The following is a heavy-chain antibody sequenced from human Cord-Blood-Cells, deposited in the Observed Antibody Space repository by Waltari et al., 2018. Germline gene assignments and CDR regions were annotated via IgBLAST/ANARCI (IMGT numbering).Heavy chain of an antibody. V-gene: IGHV3-53*01. D-gene: IGHD5-12*01. CDR1: GFTVSSNY. Sequence: EVQLVESGGGLIQPGGSLRLSCAASGFTVSSNYMSWVRQAPGKGLELVSVIYSGGSTYYADSVKGRFTISRDNSKNTLYLQMNSLRAEDTAVYYCARGYSGYDYAFDIWGQGTMVTVSS. J-gene: IGHJ3*02. CDR3: ARGYSGYDYAFDI. CDR2: IYSGGST.